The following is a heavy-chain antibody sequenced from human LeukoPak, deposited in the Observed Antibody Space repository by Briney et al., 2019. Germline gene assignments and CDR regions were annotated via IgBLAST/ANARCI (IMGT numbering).Heavy chain of an antibody. CDR1: GGSISSSSYY. V-gene: IGHV4-39*07. CDR2: IYYSGST. J-gene: IGHJ4*02. CDR3: ARAPSRYYYDSSGYFDY. D-gene: IGHD3-22*01. Sequence: SETLSLTCTVSGGSISSSSYYWGWIRQPPGKGLEWIGSIYYSGSTYYNPSLKSRVTISVDTSKNQFSPKLSSVTAADTAVYYCARAPSRYYYDSSGYFDYWGQGTLVTVSS.